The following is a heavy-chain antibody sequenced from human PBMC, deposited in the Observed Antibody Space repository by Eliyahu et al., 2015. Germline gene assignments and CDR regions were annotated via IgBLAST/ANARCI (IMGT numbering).Heavy chain of an antibody. CDR1: SYS. CDR3: ARDAADRVYDFWSGSVAFAFDI. CDR2: ISSSSSYI. V-gene: IGHV3-21*01. Sequence: SYSMNWVRQAPGKGLEWVSSISSSSSYIYYADSVKGRFTISRDNAKNSLYLQMNSLRAEDTAVYYCARDAADRVYDFWSGSVAFAFDIWGQGTMVTVSS. D-gene: IGHD3-3*01. J-gene: IGHJ3*02.